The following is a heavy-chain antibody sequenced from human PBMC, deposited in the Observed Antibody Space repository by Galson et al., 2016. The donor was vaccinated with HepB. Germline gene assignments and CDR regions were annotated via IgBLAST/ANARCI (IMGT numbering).Heavy chain of an antibody. V-gene: IGHV3-7*03. Sequence: SLRLSCAASRFTFINSWMSWVRQAPGKGLEWVANIKQDGSEKYYVDSVKGRFTISRDNAKNSLFLQMNGLRAADTAVYYCASEDYSFRYWGQGTLVTVSS. CDR3: ASEDYSFRY. D-gene: IGHD3-10*01. J-gene: IGHJ4*02. CDR2: IKQDGSEK. CDR1: RFTFINSW.